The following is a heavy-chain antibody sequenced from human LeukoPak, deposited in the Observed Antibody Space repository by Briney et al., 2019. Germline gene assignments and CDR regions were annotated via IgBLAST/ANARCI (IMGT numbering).Heavy chain of an antibody. CDR1: GFTFSSYG. Sequence: GGSLRLSCAASGFTFSSYGMHWVRQAPGKGLEWVAVIWYDGSNKYYADSVKGRFTISRDNSKNTLYLQMNSLRAEDTAVYYCARDYGDYERLTYYFDYWGQGTLVTVSS. D-gene: IGHD4-17*01. CDR3: ARDYGDYERLTYYFDY. V-gene: IGHV3-33*01. J-gene: IGHJ4*02. CDR2: IWYDGSNK.